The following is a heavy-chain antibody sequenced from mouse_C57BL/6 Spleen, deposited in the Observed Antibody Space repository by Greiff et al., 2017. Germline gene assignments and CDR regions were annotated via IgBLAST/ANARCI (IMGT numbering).Heavy chain of an antibody. V-gene: IGHV5-17*01. J-gene: IGHJ1*03. CDR1: GFTFSDYG. D-gene: IGHD1-1*01. Sequence: EVMLVESGGGLVKPGGSLKLSCAASGFTFSDYGMHWVRQAPEKGLEWVAYISSGSSTIYYADTVKGRFTISRDNAKNTLFLQMTSLRSEDTAMYYCARDYYGSSSRYFDVWGTGTTVTVSS. CDR2: ISSGSSTI. CDR3: ARDYYGSSSRYFDV.